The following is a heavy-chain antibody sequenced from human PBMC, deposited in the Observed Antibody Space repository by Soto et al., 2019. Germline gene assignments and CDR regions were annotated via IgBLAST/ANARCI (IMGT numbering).Heavy chain of an antibody. CDR1: GFTFSSYA. D-gene: IGHD6-13*01. Sequence: GGSLRLSCAASGFTFSSYAMHWVRQAPGKGLEWVAVISYDGSNKYYADSVKGRFTISRDNSKNTLYLQMNSLRAEDTAVYYCARDHWGAAAGTSWGQGTLVTVSS. J-gene: IGHJ4*02. CDR3: ARDHWGAAAGTS. CDR2: ISYDGSNK. V-gene: IGHV3-30-3*01.